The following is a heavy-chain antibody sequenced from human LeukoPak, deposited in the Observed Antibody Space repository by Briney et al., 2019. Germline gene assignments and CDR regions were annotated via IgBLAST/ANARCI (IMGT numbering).Heavy chain of an antibody. D-gene: IGHD3-22*01. J-gene: IGHJ3*02. Sequence: ASVTVSFKVSGYTLTELSMHWVRQAPGKGLEWMGGFDPEDGETIYAQKFQGRVTMTEDTSTDTAYMELSSLRSEDTAVYYCATETYYYDSTNAFDIWGQGTMVTVSS. CDR2: FDPEDGET. CDR1: GYTLTELS. CDR3: ATETYYYDSTNAFDI. V-gene: IGHV1-24*01.